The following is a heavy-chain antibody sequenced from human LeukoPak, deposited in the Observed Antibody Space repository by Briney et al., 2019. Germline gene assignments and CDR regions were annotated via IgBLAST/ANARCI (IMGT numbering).Heavy chain of an antibody. D-gene: IGHD5-18*01. Sequence: GGSLRLSCAAFGFTFSNYAMNWVRQAPGKGLEWVSGISASGGSTYYADSVKGRFTISRDNSKNTLYLQMNSLRAEDTAVYYCAKERRSYGYGYDAFDIWGQGTMVTVSS. CDR2: ISASGGST. V-gene: IGHV3-23*01. J-gene: IGHJ3*02. CDR3: AKERRSYGYGYDAFDI. CDR1: GFTFSNYA.